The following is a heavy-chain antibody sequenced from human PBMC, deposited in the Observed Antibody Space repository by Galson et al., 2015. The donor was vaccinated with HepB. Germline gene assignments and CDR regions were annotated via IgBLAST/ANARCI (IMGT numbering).Heavy chain of an antibody. V-gene: IGHV1-18*01. J-gene: IGHJ5*02. CDR3: ARAGVIPAGRFNWFDP. CDR2: ISAWNNDI. D-gene: IGHD3-16*02. CDR1: GYPFNTFG. Sequence: SVKVSCKASGYPFNTFGVTWVRQAPGQGLEWMGYISAWNNDIKYSEKFQGRLTMTTDTSTTTAYMDLRSLTSDDTAVYYCARAGVIPAGRFNWFDPWGQGTLVIVSS.